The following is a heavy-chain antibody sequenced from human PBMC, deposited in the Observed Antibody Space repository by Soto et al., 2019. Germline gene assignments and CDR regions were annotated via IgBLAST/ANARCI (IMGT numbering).Heavy chain of an antibody. V-gene: IGHV4-30-4*01. CDR1: GVSLNTADTW. CDR2: YHSGGST. D-gene: IGHD1-1*01. J-gene: IGHJ6*02. Sequence: QVQLQESGSGLVKPSQSLSLTCTVSGVSLNTADTWWSWIRQSPGKGLEFIGYYHSGGSTYYHSSFMIRVIKKAHTTNTQFYRQVSSVTEADTAVYFGVRCRQMERGNDYGLEVWGQGTKVTVSS. CDR3: VRCRQMERGNDYGLEV.